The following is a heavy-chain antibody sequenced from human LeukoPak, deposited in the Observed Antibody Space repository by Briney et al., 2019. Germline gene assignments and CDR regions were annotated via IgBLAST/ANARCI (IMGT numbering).Heavy chain of an antibody. J-gene: IGHJ4*02. D-gene: IGHD3-10*01. CDR1: GFTVSSNY. Sequence: GGSLRLSCAASGFTVSSNYMNWVRQAPGKGLEWVSVIYSGGSTYYADSVEGRFTISRDNSKNTLYLQMNSLRADDTAVYYCASPVFGGLATRGAFDYWGQGTLVTVSS. V-gene: IGHV3-53*01. CDR3: ASPVFGGLATRGAFDY. CDR2: IYSGGST.